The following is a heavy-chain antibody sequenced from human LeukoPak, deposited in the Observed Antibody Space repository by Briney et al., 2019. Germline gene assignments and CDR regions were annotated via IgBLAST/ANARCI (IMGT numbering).Heavy chain of an antibody. V-gene: IGHV3-53*01. CDR2: IYSGGST. D-gene: IGHD3-22*01. Sequence: GGSLRLSCAASGFTVSSNYMSWVRQAPGKGLEWVSVIYSGGSTYYADSEKGRFTISRDNSKNTLYLQMNSLRAEDTAVYYCARESGDSSGYYYDYWGQGTLVTVSS. J-gene: IGHJ4*02. CDR3: ARESGDSSGYYYDY. CDR1: GFTVSSNY.